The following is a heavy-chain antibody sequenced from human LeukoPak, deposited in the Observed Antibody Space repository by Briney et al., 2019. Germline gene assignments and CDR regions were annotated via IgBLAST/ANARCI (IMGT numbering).Heavy chain of an antibody. CDR2: INPSGGST. J-gene: IGHJ4*02. CDR1: GYTFTSYY. CDR3: AASSGYYSFDY. D-gene: IGHD3-22*01. Sequence: GASVKVSCKASGYTFTSYYMHWVRQAPGQGLEGMGIINPSGGSTSYAQKFRGRVTMTRDTSTSTVYMELSSLRSEDTAVYYCAASSGYYSFDYWGQGTLVTVSS. V-gene: IGHV1-46*01.